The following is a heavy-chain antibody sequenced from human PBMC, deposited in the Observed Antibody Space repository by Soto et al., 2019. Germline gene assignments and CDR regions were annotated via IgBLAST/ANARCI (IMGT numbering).Heavy chain of an antibody. CDR2: VSFDGGST. CDR3: AKETQQQLFDY. J-gene: IGHJ4*02. V-gene: IGHV3-30*18. Sequence: PGGSLRLSCAASGFSFRSLAMHWVRQAPGKGLEWVALVSFDGGSTYYAESVKGRFTASRDNSKNTLYLQMNSLRAEDTAVYYCAKETQQQLFDYWGQGTLVTVSS. CDR1: GFSFRSLA. D-gene: IGHD6-13*01.